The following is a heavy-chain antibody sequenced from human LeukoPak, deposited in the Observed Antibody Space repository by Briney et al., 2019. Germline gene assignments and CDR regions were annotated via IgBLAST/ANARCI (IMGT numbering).Heavy chain of an antibody. V-gene: IGHV4-34*01. CDR3: ARGRLLWFGESKNFDY. J-gene: IGHJ4*02. D-gene: IGHD3-10*01. CDR1: GGSFSGYY. CDR2: INHSGST. Sequence: PSETLSLTCAVYGGSFSGYYWSWIRQPPGKGLEWIGEINHSGSTNYNPSLKSRVTISVDTSKNQFSLKLSSVTAADTAVYYCARGRLLWFGESKNFDYWGRGTLVTVSS.